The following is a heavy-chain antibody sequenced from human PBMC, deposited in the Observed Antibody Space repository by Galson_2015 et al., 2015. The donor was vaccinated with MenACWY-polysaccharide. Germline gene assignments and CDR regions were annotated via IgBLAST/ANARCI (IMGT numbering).Heavy chain of an antibody. Sequence: SVKVSCKASGYTFTSYYMHWVRQAPGQGLEWMGIINPSGGSTSYAQKFQGRVTMTRDTSTSTVYMELSSLRSEDTAVYYCAIPYYYDSSGYRAGLPDYYYGMDVGGQGTTGTVSS. CDR3: AIPYYYDSSGYRAGLPDYYYGMDV. CDR2: INPSGGST. V-gene: IGHV1-46*01. D-gene: IGHD3-22*01. J-gene: IGHJ6*02. CDR1: GYTFTSYY.